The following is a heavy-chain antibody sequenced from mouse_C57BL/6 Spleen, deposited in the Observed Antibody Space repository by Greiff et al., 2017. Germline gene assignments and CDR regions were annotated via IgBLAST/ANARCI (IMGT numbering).Heavy chain of an antibody. J-gene: IGHJ3*01. CDR2: ISYDGSN. Sequence: VQLKEPGPGLVKPSQSLSLTCSVTGYSITSGYYWHWIRQFPGNKLEWMGFISYDGSNNYNPSLKNRISITRDTSKNQDFLKLNALTTEDTATYYCAIEENYRCDDWGQGTLVTVSA. D-gene: IGHD2-1*01. CDR3: AIEENYRCDD. V-gene: IGHV3-6*01. CDR1: GYSITSGYY.